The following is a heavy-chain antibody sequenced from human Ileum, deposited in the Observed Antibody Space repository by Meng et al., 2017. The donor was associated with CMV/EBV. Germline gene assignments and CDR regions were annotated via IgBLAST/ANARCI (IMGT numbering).Heavy chain of an antibody. Sequence: TVSGGPVSSDDYDWSWIRQPDGKGLEWIGRIHTRRGTNYNPSLKSRVTISADTSRNQFSLKVTSVTAADTAVYYCAREQRYGDYNFDSWGQGTLVTVSS. CDR1: GGPVSSDDYD. D-gene: IGHD4-17*01. J-gene: IGHJ4*02. V-gene: IGHV4-61*02. CDR3: AREQRYGDYNFDS. CDR2: IHTRRGT.